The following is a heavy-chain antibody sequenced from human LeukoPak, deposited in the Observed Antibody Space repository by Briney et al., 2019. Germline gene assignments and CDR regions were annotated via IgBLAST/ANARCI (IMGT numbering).Heavy chain of an antibody. D-gene: IGHD3-3*01. Sequence: PGGSLRLSCAASGFTFSSYAMSWVRQAPGKGLEWVSGINWNGGSTGYADSVKGRFTISRDNAKNSLYLQMNSLRAEDTAVYYCARHFGVVTGYMDVWGKGTTVTVSS. J-gene: IGHJ6*03. V-gene: IGHV3-20*04. CDR1: GFTFSSYA. CDR2: INWNGGST. CDR3: ARHFGVVTGYMDV.